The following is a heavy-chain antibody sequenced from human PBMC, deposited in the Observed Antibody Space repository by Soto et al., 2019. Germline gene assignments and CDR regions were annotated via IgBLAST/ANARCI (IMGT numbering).Heavy chain of an antibody. Sequence: GESLKISCKVSGYSFTRYWIGWVRQMPGKGLEWMGIIYPGDSDTRYSPSFQGQVTISADKSISTAYLQWSSLKAPDTAMYYCARGSPGDYYYYGMDVWGQGTTVTVSS. V-gene: IGHV5-51*01. CDR1: GYSFTRYW. D-gene: IGHD6-19*01. CDR3: ARGSPGDYYYYGMDV. J-gene: IGHJ6*02. CDR2: IYPGDSDT.